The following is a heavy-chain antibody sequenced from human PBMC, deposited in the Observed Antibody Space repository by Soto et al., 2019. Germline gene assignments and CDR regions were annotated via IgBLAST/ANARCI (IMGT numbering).Heavy chain of an antibody. D-gene: IGHD5-18*01. CDR1: GYTFTSYA. CDR3: ARDMAHRGGYSYGTFDY. J-gene: IGHJ4*02. Sequence: QVQLVQSGAEEKKPGASVKVSCKASGYTFTSYAMHWVRQAPGQRLEWMGWINAGNGNTKYSQKFQGRVTITRDTSASTAYMELSSLRSEDTAVYYCARDMAHRGGYSYGTFDYWGQGTLVTVSS. V-gene: IGHV1-3*05. CDR2: INAGNGNT.